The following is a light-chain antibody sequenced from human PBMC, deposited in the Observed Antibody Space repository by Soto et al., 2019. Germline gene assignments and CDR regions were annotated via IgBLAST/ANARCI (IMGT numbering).Light chain of an antibody. CDR2: DTS. CDR3: QQVNSHPRT. CDR1: QSVSSY. V-gene: IGKV3-11*01. J-gene: IGKJ4*01. Sequence: DIVLTQSPATLSSSPGERVTLSCRADQSVSSYLAWYQQKPGQAPRLLIYDTSTGATGIPARFSGSESGTDFTLTISSLEPEDFAIYYCQQVNSHPRTFGGGTKVDIK.